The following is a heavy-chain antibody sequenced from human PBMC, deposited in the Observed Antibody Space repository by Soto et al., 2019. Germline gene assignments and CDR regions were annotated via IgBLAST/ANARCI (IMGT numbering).Heavy chain of an antibody. Sequence: EVQLVESGGGLVKPGGSLRLSCAASGFTFSSYSMNWVRQAPGKGLEWVASISSSSSYIYYADSVKGRFTISRDNAKNSLYLQMNSLGAEDAAVYYCARVGDYYARYYYYYYMDVWGKGTPVTVSS. CDR3: ARVGDYYARYYYYYYMDV. CDR1: GFTFSSYS. J-gene: IGHJ6*03. D-gene: IGHD2-21*02. CDR2: ISSSSSYI. V-gene: IGHV3-21*01.